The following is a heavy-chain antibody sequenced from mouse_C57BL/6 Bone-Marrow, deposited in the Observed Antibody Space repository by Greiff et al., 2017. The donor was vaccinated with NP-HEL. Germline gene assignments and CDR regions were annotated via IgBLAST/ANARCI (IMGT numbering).Heavy chain of an antibody. CDR1: GFTFSSYA. CDR3: ARDNYNYDYDGAWFAY. CDR2: ISDGGSYT. V-gene: IGHV5-4*01. D-gene: IGHD2-4*01. J-gene: IGHJ3*01. Sequence: EVQVVESGGGLVKPGGSLKLSCAASGFTFSSYAMSWVRQTPEKRLEWVATISDGGSYTYYPDNVKGRFTISRDNAKNNLYLQMSHLKSEDTAMYYCARDNYNYDYDGAWFAYWGQGTLVTVSA.